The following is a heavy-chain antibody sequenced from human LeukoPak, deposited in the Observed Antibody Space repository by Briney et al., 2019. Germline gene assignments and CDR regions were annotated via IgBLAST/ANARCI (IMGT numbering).Heavy chain of an antibody. CDR1: GFTFSSYW. Sequence: GGSLRLSCAASGFTFSSYWMSWVRQAPGKGLEWVSYISSSSSYTNYADSVKGRFTISRDNAKNSLYLQMNSLRAEDTAVYYCARDWEYQYFDYWGQGTLVTVSS. CDR2: ISSSSSYT. V-gene: IGHV3-21*05. CDR3: ARDWEYQYFDY. D-gene: IGHD2-2*01. J-gene: IGHJ4*02.